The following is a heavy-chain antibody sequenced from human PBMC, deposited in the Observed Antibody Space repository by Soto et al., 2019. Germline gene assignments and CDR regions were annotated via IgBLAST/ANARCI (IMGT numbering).Heavy chain of an antibody. J-gene: IGHJ4*02. V-gene: IGHV4-59*08. CDR2: IYYSGST. CDR3: ARGSNYDFCSGYTFDY. Sequence: PSETLSLTCTVSGGSISSYYWSWIRQPPGKGLEWIGYIYYSGSTNYNPSLKSRVTISVDTSKNQFSLKLSSVTAADTAVYYCARGSNYDFCSGYTFDYWGQGTLVTVSS. D-gene: IGHD3-3*01. CDR1: GGSISSYY.